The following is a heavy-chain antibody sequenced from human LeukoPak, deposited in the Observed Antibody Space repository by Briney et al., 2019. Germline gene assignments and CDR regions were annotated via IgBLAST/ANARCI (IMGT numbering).Heavy chain of an antibody. D-gene: IGHD3-10*01. V-gene: IGHV4-39*07. CDR3: AGLGVMVLVYQFEY. Sequence: SETLSLTCAVSGGSITSSKYFWGWIRRPPGKELELIGIISYSGSTDYNPSLKSRVAISTDTSKNQFSLKLTSVTAADTAVYYCAGLGVMVLVYQFEYWGRGTPVTVSS. CDR1: GGSITSSKYF. J-gene: IGHJ4*02. CDR2: ISYSGST.